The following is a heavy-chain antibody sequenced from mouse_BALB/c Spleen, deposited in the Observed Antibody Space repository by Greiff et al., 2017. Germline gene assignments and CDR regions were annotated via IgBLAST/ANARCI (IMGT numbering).Heavy chain of an antibody. CDR2: ISDGGSYT. V-gene: IGHV5-4*02. J-gene: IGHJ1*01. CDR3: ARGAFYGSSYGWYFDV. CDR1: GFTFSDYY. Sequence: EVKLMESGGGLVKPGGSLKLSCAASGFTFSDYYMYWVRQTPEKRLEWVATISDGGSYTYYPDSVKGRFTISRDNAKNNLYLQMSSLKSEDTAMYYCARGAFYGSSYGWYFDVWGAGTTVTVSS. D-gene: IGHD1-1*01.